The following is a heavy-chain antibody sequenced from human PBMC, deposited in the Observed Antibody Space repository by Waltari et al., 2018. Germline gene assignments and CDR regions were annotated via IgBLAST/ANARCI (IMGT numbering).Heavy chain of an antibody. V-gene: IGHV3-66*02. Sequence: EVQLVESGGGVVQPGGSLRLSCAASGFTVSSNYMSWGRQAPGKGLEWVSVIYSGGSTYYADSVKGRFTISRDNSKNTLYLQMNSLRAEDTAVYYCARGTGGYSGYAPGFDYWGQGTLVTVSS. D-gene: IGHD5-12*01. CDR1: GFTVSSNY. CDR3: ARGTGGYSGYAPGFDY. CDR2: IYSGGST. J-gene: IGHJ4*02.